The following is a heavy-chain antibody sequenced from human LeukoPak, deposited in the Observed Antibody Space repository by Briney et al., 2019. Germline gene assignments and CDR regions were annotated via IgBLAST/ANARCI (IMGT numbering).Heavy chain of an antibody. CDR3: ARVGSTSCYNPFTYYFDTTGCSYFDY. Sequence: GGSLTLSCGASGFTFGTYWMSWVRQAPGRGLECVASIRKDGSDKYYVDSVKGRFTISRDNAKDSLYLQMNSLTADDTAIYYCARVGSTSCYNPFTYYFDTTGCSYFDYWGQGTLVTVSS. CDR1: GFTFGTYW. CDR2: IRKDGSDK. V-gene: IGHV3-7*01. J-gene: IGHJ4*02. D-gene: IGHD2-2*01.